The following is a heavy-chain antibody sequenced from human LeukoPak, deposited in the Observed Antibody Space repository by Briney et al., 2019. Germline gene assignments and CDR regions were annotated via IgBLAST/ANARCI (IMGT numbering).Heavy chain of an antibody. Sequence: GGSLRLSCAASGFTFTIFGLNWVRQAPGKGPEWVSYIDARSGITYYADSVQGRFTISRDDAKESVFLQMNSLRANDTAVYYCARTYDFGRGPPGDAFDNWGPGTLVIVSS. CDR3: ARTYDFGRGPPGDAFDN. CDR1: GFTFTIFG. CDR2: IDARSGIT. J-gene: IGHJ3*02. D-gene: IGHD3-3*01. V-gene: IGHV3-48*01.